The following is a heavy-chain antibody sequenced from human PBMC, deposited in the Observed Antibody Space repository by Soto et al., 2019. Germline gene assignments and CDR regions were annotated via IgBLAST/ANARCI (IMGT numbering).Heavy chain of an antibody. CDR1: GGSISSYY. Sequence: SETLSLTCTVSGGSISSYYWSWIRQPPGKGLEWIGYIYYSGSTNYNPSLKSRVTISVDTSKNQFSLKLSSVTAADTAVYYCAGGARGYYGSGKGGMDVWGQGTTVTVSS. CDR3: AGGARGYYGSGKGGMDV. J-gene: IGHJ6*02. CDR2: IYYSGST. V-gene: IGHV4-59*01. D-gene: IGHD3-10*01.